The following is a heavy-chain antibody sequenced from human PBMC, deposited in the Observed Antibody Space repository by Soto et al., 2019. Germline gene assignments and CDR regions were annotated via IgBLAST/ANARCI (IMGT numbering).Heavy chain of an antibody. CDR3: ASSIVLMVYAIQLDY. D-gene: IGHD2-8*01. CDR1: GFTFSSYS. J-gene: IGHJ4*02. V-gene: IGHV3-21*01. Sequence: GGSLRLSCAASGFTFSSYSMNWVRQASGKGLEWVSSISSSSSYIYYADSVKGRFTISRDNAKNSLYLQMNSLRAEDTAVYYCASSIVLMVYAIQLDYWGQGTLVTVSS. CDR2: ISSSSSYI.